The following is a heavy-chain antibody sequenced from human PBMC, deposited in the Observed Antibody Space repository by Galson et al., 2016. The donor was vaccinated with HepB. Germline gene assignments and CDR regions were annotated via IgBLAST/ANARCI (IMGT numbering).Heavy chain of an antibody. J-gene: IGHJ4*02. V-gene: IGHV3-74*01. Sequence: SLRLSCAVSGFTFRNHQMHWIRQVPGKGLMWVARIEGAGTSPIYAPSVKGRFTISSDSAENTVYLQRNRLRAEDTALYYCARALSGPDHWGQGTQVTVSP. CDR2: IEGAGTSP. CDR3: ARALSGPDH. CDR1: GFTFRNHQ.